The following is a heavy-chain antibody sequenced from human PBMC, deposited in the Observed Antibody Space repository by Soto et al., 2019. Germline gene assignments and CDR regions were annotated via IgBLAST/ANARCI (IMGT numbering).Heavy chain of an antibody. CDR1: GGTFSSYA. CDR3: ARDLRWFDP. CDR2: IIPIFGTA. Sequence: SVKVSCKASGGTFSSYAISWVRQAPGQGLEWMGGIIPIFGTANYAQKLQGRVTMTTDTSTSTAYMELRSLRSDDTAVYYCARDLRWFDPWGQGTLVTVSS. J-gene: IGHJ5*02. V-gene: IGHV1-69*05.